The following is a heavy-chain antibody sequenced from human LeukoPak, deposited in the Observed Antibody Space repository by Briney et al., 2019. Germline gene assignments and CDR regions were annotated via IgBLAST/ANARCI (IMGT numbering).Heavy chain of an antibody. J-gene: IGHJ4*02. CDR3: ARGISYYYDSSGYHCYFDY. CDR2: IYHSGNT. D-gene: IGHD3-22*01. V-gene: IGHV4-38-2*02. Sequence: PSEALSLTCTVSGYSMSSGYYWGWIRQPPGKGLEWIGTIYHSGNTYYNPSLKSRVTISVDTSKKQFSLKLSSVTAADTAVYYCARGISYYYDSSGYHCYFDYWGQGTLVTVSS. CDR1: GYSMSSGYY.